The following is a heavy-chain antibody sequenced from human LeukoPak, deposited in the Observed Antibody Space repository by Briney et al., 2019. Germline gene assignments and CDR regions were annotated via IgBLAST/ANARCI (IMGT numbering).Heavy chain of an antibody. Sequence: ATVKVSCKASGYTFTSYGISWVRQAPGQGLEWMGWISAYNGNTNYAQKLQGRVTTTTDTSTSTAYMELRSLRSDDTAVYYCARVGGVILGSDFDYWGQGTLVTVSS. J-gene: IGHJ4*02. CDR3: ARVGGVILGSDFDY. V-gene: IGHV1-18*01. CDR1: GYTFTSYG. CDR2: ISAYNGNT. D-gene: IGHD3-16*02.